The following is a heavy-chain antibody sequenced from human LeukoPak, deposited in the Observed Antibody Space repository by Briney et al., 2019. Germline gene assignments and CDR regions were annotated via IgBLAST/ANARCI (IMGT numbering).Heavy chain of an antibody. CDR1: GFMFSSYW. CDR2: FNSDGSST. Sequence: SGGSLRLSCVASGFMFSSYWMNWVRQAPGKGLVWVSRFNSDGSSTSYADSVKGRFTISRDNAKNTLFLQMNSLRAEDTAVYYCAKTRPFYDILTGYSQLPYYFDYWGQGTLVTVSS. CDR3: AKTRPFYDILTGYSQLPYYFDY. D-gene: IGHD3-9*01. J-gene: IGHJ4*02. V-gene: IGHV3-74*01.